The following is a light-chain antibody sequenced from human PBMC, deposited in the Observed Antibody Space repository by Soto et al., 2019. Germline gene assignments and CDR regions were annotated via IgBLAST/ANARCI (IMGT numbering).Light chain of an antibody. V-gene: IGKV3-15*01. CDR2: GAS. J-gene: IGKJ2*01. CDR1: QSVSSN. CDR3: QQYNNWPPVYT. Sequence: EIVMTQSPATLSVSPGERATLSCRASQSVSSNLAWYQLRPGQAPRLLIYGASTRATAIPARFSGSGSGTEFTLTLSSLQSEDFAVYYCQQYNNWPPVYTFGQGTKLEI.